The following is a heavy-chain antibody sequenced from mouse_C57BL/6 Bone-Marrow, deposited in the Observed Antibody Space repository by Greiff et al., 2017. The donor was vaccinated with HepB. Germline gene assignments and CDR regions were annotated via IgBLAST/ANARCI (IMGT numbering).Heavy chain of an antibody. CDR1: GFTFSDYG. D-gene: IGHD1-1*01. V-gene: IGHV5-17*01. CDR2: ISSGSSTI. Sequence: EVKLMESGGGLVKPGGSLKLSCAASGFTFSDYGMHWVRQAPEKGLEWVAYISSGSSTIYYADTVKGRFTIYRDNAKNTLFLQMTSLRSEDTAMYYCARGYFYGTWFAYWGQGTLVTVSA. CDR3: ARGYFYGTWFAY. J-gene: IGHJ3*01.